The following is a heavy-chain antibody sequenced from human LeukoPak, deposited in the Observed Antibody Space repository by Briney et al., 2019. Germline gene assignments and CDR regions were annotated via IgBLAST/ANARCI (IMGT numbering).Heavy chain of an antibody. Sequence: GGSLRLSCAASGFTFSNAWMSWVRQAPGKGLEWVGRIKSKTDGGTTDYAAPVKGRFTISRDDSKNTLYLQMNSLKTEDTAVYYCTTEEGYSYGYPSWFDPWGQGTLVTVSS. CDR1: GFTFSNAW. D-gene: IGHD5-18*01. CDR3: TTEEGYSYGYPSWFDP. J-gene: IGHJ5*02. CDR2: IKSKTDGGTT. V-gene: IGHV3-15*01.